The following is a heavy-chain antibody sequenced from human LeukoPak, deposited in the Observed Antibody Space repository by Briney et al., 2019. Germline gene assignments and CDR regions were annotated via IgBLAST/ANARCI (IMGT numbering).Heavy chain of an antibody. CDR2: ISWNSGSI. CDR1: GFTFDDYA. CDR3: AKDIFDMGYYGSGRIERLHYYYGMDV. Sequence: GGSLRLSCAASGFTFDDYAMHWVRQAPGKGLEWVSGISWNSGSIGYADSVKGRFTISRDNAKNSLYLQMNSLRAEDTALYYCAKDIFDMGYYGSGRIERLHYYYGMDVWGQGTTVTVSS. D-gene: IGHD3-10*01. V-gene: IGHV3-9*01. J-gene: IGHJ6*02.